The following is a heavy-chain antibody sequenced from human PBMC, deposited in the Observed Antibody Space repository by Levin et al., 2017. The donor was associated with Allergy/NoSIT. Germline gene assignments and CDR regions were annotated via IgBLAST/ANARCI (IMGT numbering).Heavy chain of an antibody. J-gene: IGHJ4*02. CDR3: ARSHPLVPAAPFDY. V-gene: IGHV3-21*01. CDR2: ISSSSSYI. CDR1: GFTFSSYS. Sequence: GESLKISCAASGFTFSSYSMNWVRQAPGKGLEWVSSISSSSSYIYYADSVKGRFTISRDNAKNSLYLQMNSLRAEDTAVYYCARSHPLVPAAPFDYWGQGTLVTVSS. D-gene: IGHD2-2*01.